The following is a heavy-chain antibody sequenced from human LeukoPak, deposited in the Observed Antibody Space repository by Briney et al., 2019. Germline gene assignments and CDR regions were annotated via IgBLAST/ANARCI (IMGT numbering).Heavy chain of an antibody. CDR2: INSDGSST. CDR3: ARVGVVPAARPVPFDY. CDR1: GFTVSSNY. J-gene: IGHJ4*02. D-gene: IGHD2-2*01. Sequence: PGGSLRLSCAASGFTVSSNYMSWFRQAPGKGLVWVSRINSDGSSTSYADSVKGRFTISRDNAKNTLYLQMNSLRAEDTAVYYCARVGVVPAARPVPFDYWGQGTLVTVSS. V-gene: IGHV3-74*01.